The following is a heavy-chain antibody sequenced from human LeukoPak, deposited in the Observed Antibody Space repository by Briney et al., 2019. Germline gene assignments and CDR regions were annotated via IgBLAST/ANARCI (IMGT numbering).Heavy chain of an antibody. CDR2: VFYNGRT. Sequence: PSETLSLTCSVSGASISPYYWVWIRQPPGKGLEWIGYVFYNGRTSYNPSLKSRVTISADTSKNQFSLKVNSVTAADTAVYYCASGNYYQDYWGQGTLVTVSS. V-gene: IGHV4-59*08. CDR1: GASISPYY. J-gene: IGHJ4*02. CDR3: ASGNYYQDY. D-gene: IGHD1-26*01.